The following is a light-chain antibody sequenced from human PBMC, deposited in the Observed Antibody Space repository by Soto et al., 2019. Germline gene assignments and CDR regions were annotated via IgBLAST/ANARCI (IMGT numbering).Light chain of an antibody. CDR2: GAS. CDR3: QQYGSSGT. V-gene: IGKV3-20*01. CDR1: QSVSNNY. J-gene: IGKJ1*01. Sequence: EIVMTQSPGTLSLSPGERATLSCRASQSVSNNYLAWYQQKPGQAPRLLIYGASNRATGTPDRFSGSGSGTDFPLTISRQEPEDFAVYYCQQYGSSGTFGQGTKVDIK.